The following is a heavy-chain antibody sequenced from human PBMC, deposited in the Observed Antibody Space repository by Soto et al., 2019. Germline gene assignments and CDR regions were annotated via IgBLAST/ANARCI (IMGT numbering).Heavy chain of an antibody. CDR2: ISAYNGNT. J-gene: IGHJ4*02. CDR3: ARDPPPPDY. Sequence: QVQLVQSGAEVKKPGASVKVSCKASVSPLPGFLISWLRRPPGQGLEWMGWISAYNGNTNYAQKLQGRVTMTTDTSTSTAYMELRSLRSDDTAVYYCARDPPPPDYWGQGTLVTVSS. V-gene: IGHV1-18*01. CDR1: VSPLPGFL.